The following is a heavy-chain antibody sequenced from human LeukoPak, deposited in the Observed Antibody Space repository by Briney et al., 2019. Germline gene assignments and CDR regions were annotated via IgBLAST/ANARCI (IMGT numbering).Heavy chain of an antibody. CDR1: GFTFSNAW. V-gene: IGHV3-15*01. CDR3: TTILTTVVTRADY. J-gene: IGHJ4*02. Sequence: PGGSLRLSCAASGFTFSNAWMSWVRQAPGKGLEWVGRIKSKTDGGTTDYAAPVKGRFTISRDDSKNTLYLQMNSLKTEDTAVYYCTTILTTVVTRADYWGQGTLVTVSS. CDR2: IKSKTDGGTT. D-gene: IGHD4-23*01.